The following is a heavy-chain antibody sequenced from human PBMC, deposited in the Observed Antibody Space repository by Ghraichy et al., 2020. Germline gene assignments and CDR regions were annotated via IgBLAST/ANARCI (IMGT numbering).Heavy chain of an antibody. V-gene: IGHV4-4*09. CDR2: IYTSGST. D-gene: IGHD3-3*01. Sequence: LSLTCTVSGGSISSYYWSWIRQPPGKGLEWIGYIYTSGSTNYNPSLKSRVTISVDTSKNQFSLKLSSVTAADTAVYYCARLGIFGDWFDPWGQGTLVTVSS. CDR1: GGSISSYY. J-gene: IGHJ5*02. CDR3: ARLGIFGDWFDP.